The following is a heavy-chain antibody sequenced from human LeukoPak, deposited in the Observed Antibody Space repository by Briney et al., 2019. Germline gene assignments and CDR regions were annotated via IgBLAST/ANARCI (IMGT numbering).Heavy chain of an antibody. CDR3: ARGLPTIEYSRPYNWFDP. V-gene: IGHV1-18*01. CDR1: GYTFTSYG. D-gene: IGHD6-6*01. CDR2: ISAYNGNT. Sequence: ASVKVSCKASGYTFTSYGISWVRQAPGQGLERMGWISAYNGNTNYAQKLQGRVTMTTDTSTSTAYMELRSLRSDDTAVYYCARGLPTIEYSRPYNWFDPWGQGTLVTVSS. J-gene: IGHJ5*02.